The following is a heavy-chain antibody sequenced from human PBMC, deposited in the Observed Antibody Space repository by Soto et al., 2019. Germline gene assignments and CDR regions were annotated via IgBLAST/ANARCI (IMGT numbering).Heavy chain of an antibody. CDR2: INHSGST. D-gene: IGHD2-8*01. Sequence: SDTLSLTCAVYGGAFSGYYWSWIRQPPGKGLEWIGEINHSGSTNYNPSLKSRVTISVDTSKNQFSLKLSSVTAADTAVYYCASGIMVYDSFFDYSGQGTLDIVSS. V-gene: IGHV4-34*01. CDR3: ASGIMVYDSFFDY. CDR1: GGAFSGYY. J-gene: IGHJ4*02.